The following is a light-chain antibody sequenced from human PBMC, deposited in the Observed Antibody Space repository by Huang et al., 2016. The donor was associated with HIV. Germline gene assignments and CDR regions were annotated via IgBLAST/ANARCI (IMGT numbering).Light chain of an antibody. CDR1: QNINNF. Sequence: IELTQYPSSLSASVGDRVLITCRTSQNINNFLNWYQQRIGEAPQLIISVVSNLRNGVSLRFSGGKSGTNFTLTINNLQPEDFATYYCQQNFTIVPYTFAQGTKLEIK. CDR3: QQNFTIVPYT. V-gene: IGKV1-39*01. J-gene: IGKJ2*01. CDR2: VVS.